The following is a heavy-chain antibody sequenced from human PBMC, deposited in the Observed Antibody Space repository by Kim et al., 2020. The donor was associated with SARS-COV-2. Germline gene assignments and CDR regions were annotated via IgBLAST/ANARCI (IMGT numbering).Heavy chain of an antibody. D-gene: IGHD3-3*01. CDR2: IYYSGST. J-gene: IGHJ5*02. CDR3: ARLRGYDFWSGYYTENNWFDP. Sequence: SETLSLTCTVSGGSISSSSYYWGWIRQPPGKGLEWIGSIYYSGSTYYNPSLKSRVTISVDTSKNQFSLKLSSVTAADTAVYYCARLRGYDFWSGYYTENNWFDPWGQGTLVTVSS. V-gene: IGHV4-39*01. CDR1: GGSISSSSYY.